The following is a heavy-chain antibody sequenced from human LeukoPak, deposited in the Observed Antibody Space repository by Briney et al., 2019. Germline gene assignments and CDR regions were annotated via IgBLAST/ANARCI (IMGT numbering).Heavy chain of an antibody. CDR1: GDSFSSHY. V-gene: IGHV4-59*11. D-gene: IGHD4-17*01. CDR3: ARDLVTVTKGFDI. Sequence: SETLSLTCAVSGDSFSSHYWTWIRQSPGKGLEWIGYISYTGSTNYNPSLKSRVTISIDTSKNQFSLKLRSVTAADTAVYYCARDLVTVTKGFDIWGQGTMVSVSS. CDR2: ISYTGST. J-gene: IGHJ3*02.